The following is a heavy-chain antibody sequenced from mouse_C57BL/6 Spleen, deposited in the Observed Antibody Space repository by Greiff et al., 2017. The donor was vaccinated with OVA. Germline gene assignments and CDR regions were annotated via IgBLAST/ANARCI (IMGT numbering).Heavy chain of an antibody. CDR1: GYAFSSYW. J-gene: IGHJ4*01. CDR3: ARYSDYYGSSYANAMDY. V-gene: IGHV1-80*01. Sequence: QVQLQQSGAELVKPGASVKISCKASGYAFSSYWMNWVKQRPGKGLEWIGQIYPGDGDTNYNGKFKGKATLTADKSSSTAYMQLSSLTSEDSAVYFCARYSDYYGSSYANAMDYWGQGTSVTVSS. CDR2: IYPGDGDT. D-gene: IGHD1-1*01.